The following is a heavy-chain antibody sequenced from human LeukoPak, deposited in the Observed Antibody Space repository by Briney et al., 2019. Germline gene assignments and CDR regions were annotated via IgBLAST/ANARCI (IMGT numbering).Heavy chain of an antibody. Sequence: GASVKVSCKASGYTFTGYYMHWVRQAPGQGLEWMGWINPNSGGTNYAQKFQGRVTMTRDTSISTAYMELSRLRSDDTAAYYCAREYFLRVVVTATLNWFDPWGQGTLVTVSS. D-gene: IGHD2-21*02. CDR2: INPNSGGT. J-gene: IGHJ5*02. CDR1: GYTFTGYY. CDR3: AREYFLRVVVTATLNWFDP. V-gene: IGHV1-2*02.